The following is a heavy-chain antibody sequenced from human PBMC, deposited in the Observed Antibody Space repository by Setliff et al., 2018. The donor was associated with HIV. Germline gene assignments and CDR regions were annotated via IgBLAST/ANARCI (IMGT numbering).Heavy chain of an antibody. CDR3: ARGRCSGGACFFDS. J-gene: IGHJ4*02. CDR2: IKADGGTM. CDR1: GFIFDTYP. D-gene: IGHD2-15*01. V-gene: IGHV3-48*02. Sequence: GGSLRLSCVASGFIFDTYPMNWVRQAPGKGLEWVSYIKADGGTMYDADSVVGRFTISRDNAKNSLYLQMNSLREEDTAVYFCARGRCSGGACFFDSWGQGTLVTSP.